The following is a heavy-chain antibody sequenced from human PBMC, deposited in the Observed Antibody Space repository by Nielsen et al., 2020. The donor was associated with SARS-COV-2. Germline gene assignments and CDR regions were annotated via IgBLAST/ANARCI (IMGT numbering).Heavy chain of an antibody. CDR1: GFTFSSSS. D-gene: IGHD3-22*01. J-gene: IGHJ4*02. Sequence: GGSLRLSCAASGFTFSSSSMNWVRQAPGKGLEWVSSISSSSTYIYYADSVKGRFTISRDNAKNSLYLQMNSLRPEDTAVYYCARLGGEIRAYYYDSSGYYFDYWGQGTLVTVSS. CDR2: ISSSSTYI. CDR3: ARLGGEIRAYYYDSSGYYFDY. V-gene: IGHV3-21*01.